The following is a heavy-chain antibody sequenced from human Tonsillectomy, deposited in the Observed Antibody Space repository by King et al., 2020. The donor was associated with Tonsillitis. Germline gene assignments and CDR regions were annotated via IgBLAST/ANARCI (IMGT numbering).Heavy chain of an antibody. V-gene: IGHV3-33*08. D-gene: IGHD3-16*01. CDR3: ARDRGGYYMDV. Sequence: QLVESGGGVVQPGRSLRLSCAAFGFTFSNYVMHVVRQAPGKGVDGVATIWSDGGDTYFTDSVKGRFTLSRDNSKNTLYLEINSLRADETSVYYCARDRGGYYMDVWGKGTTVTVSS. J-gene: IGHJ6*03. CDR2: IWSDGGDT. CDR1: GFTFSNYV.